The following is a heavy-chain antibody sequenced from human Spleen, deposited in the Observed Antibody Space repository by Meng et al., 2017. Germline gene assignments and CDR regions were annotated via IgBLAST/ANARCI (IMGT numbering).Heavy chain of an antibody. CDR1: GDSDSSNSSA. CDR2: TYYRPTSYK. Sequence: QLHSLQSGPGIITHPHTLSLSCDISGDSDSSNSSAWSWNSQSPSIGLEGRGRTYYRPTSYKDSAAFLRGPITINPDTSKNQFSLHLNSVTPEDTALYYCARGGTNWGSFDIWGQGTMVTVSS. CDR3: ARGGTNWGSFDI. V-gene: IGHV6-1*01. J-gene: IGHJ3*02. D-gene: IGHD7-27*01.